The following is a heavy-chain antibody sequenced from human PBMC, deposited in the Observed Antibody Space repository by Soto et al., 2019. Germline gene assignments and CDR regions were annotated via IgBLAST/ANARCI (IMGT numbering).Heavy chain of an antibody. CDR3: ARDADYGGSRGGMDV. J-gene: IGHJ6*02. V-gene: IGHV4-31*03. Sequence: QVQLQQSGPGLVKPSETLSLICSVSGGSVNNANYFWNWIRHHPENGLEWIGYIYYSGSTRYNPSFKTRATLSIDTSKNQFSLRLSSVTVADTGVYFCARDADYGGSRGGMDVWGRGTTVTVSS. CDR1: GGSVNNANYF. CDR2: IYYSGST. D-gene: IGHD4-17*01.